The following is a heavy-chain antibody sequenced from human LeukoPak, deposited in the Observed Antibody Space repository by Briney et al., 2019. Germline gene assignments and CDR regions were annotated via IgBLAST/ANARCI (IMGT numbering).Heavy chain of an antibody. V-gene: IGHV4-4*07. CDR3: ARGPGVVAATGPDAFDI. D-gene: IGHD2-15*01. Sequence: PSETLSLTCTVSGGSIGSYYWSWIRQPAGKGLEWIGRIYTSGSTNYNPSLKSRVTMSVDTSKNQFSLKLSSVTAADTAVYYCARGPGVVAATGPDAFDIWGQGTMVTVSS. CDR1: GGSIGSYY. CDR2: IYTSGST. J-gene: IGHJ3*02.